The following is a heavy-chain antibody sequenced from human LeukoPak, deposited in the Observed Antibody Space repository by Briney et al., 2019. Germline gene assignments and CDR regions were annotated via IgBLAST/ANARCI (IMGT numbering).Heavy chain of an antibody. J-gene: IGHJ6*02. D-gene: IGHD6-6*01. V-gene: IGHV4-39*07. CDR3: ARQLPGSYYYYYGMDV. Sequence: SETLSLTCTVSGGSISSSSYYWGWVRQPPGKGLEWIGSIYYSGSTYYNPTLKSRVTISVDTSKNQFSLKLSSVTAADTAVYYCARQLPGSYYYYYGMDVWGQGTTVTVSS. CDR1: GGSISSSSYY. CDR2: IYYSGST.